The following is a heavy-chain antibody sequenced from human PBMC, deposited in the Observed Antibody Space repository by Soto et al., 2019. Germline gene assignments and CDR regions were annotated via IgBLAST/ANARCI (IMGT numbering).Heavy chain of an antibody. Sequence: SETLSLTCSVPAGYLARSLYFWNWIRQPPGKGLEWIGNISYSGASNPHPALKSRLTLSLDTFNNQFSLTPTSVTAADTAMYYCASSTFFPYSRGYHFKNLDSWGQGTLVTVSS. V-gene: IGHV4-61*01. CDR1: AGYLARSLYF. CDR3: ASSTFFPYSRGYHFKNLDS. D-gene: IGHD3-22*01. CDR2: ISYSGAS. J-gene: IGHJ5*01.